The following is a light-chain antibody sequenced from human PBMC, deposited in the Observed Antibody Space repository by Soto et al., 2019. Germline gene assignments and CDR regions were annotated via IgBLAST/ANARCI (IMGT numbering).Light chain of an antibody. V-gene: IGLV2-14*01. CDR2: EVS. CDR1: SSDFGGYNY. Sequence: SALTQPASVSGSPGQSITISCTGTSSDFGGYNYVSWYQHHPGKAPKLMIYEVSNRPSGVSNRFSGSKSGNTASLTISGLQAEDEADYYCSSYTSSSTYVFGTGTKVTVL. CDR3: SSYTSSSTYV. J-gene: IGLJ1*01.